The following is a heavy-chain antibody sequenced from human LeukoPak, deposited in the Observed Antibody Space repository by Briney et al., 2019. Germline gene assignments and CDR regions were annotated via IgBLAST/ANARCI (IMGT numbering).Heavy chain of an antibody. CDR2: IYYSGST. J-gene: IGHJ4*02. D-gene: IGHD3-10*01. V-gene: IGHV4-59*01. Sequence: SETLSLTCSVSDGSINSYYWSWIRQPPGKGLEWIGYIYYSGSTNYNPSLKSRVTISVDTSKNQFSLKLSSVTAADTAVYYCARAPLGLGVFDYWGQGTLVTVSS. CDR3: ARAPLGLGVFDY. CDR1: DGSINSYY.